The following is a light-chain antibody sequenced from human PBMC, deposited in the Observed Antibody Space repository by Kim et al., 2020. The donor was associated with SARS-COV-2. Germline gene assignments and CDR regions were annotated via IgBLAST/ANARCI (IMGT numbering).Light chain of an antibody. CDR1: QSVSSVF. V-gene: IGKV3-20*01. CDR2: GAS. CDR3: HQYEGP. Sequence: PGERVTLSCRASQSVSSVFLAWYQHKPGQAPRLLIYGASSRATGVPDRFTGSGSGTDFTLTISRLEPEDFGVYYCHQYEGPFGGGTKLEI. J-gene: IGKJ4*01.